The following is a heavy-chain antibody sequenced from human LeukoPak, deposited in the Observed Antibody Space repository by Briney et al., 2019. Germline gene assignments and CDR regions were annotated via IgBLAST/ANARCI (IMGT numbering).Heavy chain of an antibody. Sequence: ASEALSLTCAVYGGSFSGYYWSWIRQPPGKGLEWIGEINHSGSTNYNPSLKSRVTISVDTSKNQFSLKLSSVTAADTAVYYCASIPKRLRALTWYFDLWGRGTLVTVSS. J-gene: IGHJ2*01. CDR3: ASIPKRLRALTWYFDL. V-gene: IGHV4-34*01. D-gene: IGHD5-12*01. CDR1: GGSFSGYY. CDR2: INHSGST.